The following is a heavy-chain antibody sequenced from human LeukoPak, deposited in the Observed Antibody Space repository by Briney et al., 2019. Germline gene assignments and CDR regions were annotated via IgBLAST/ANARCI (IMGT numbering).Heavy chain of an antibody. CDR1: GGSFSGYY. D-gene: IGHD4-17*01. V-gene: IGHV4-34*01. CDR2: INHSEST. J-gene: IGHJ4*02. CDR3: ARGDRQYTVTTFLRGGYFDY. Sequence: SETLSLTCAVYGGSFSGYYWSWIRQPPGKGLEWIGEINHSESTNYNPSLKSRVTISVDTSKNQFSLKLSSVTAADTAVYYCARGDRQYTVTTFLRGGYFDYWGQGTLVTVSS.